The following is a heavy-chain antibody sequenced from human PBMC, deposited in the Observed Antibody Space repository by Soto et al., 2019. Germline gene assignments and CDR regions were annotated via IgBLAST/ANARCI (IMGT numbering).Heavy chain of an antibody. V-gene: IGHV3-11*01. CDR2: ISSSGSTI. CDR1: GFTFSDYY. CDR3: ARVANRPYYAFWRAYFDG. J-gene: IGHJ4*02. D-gene: IGHD3-3*01. Sequence: PGGALRLSCAASGFTFSDYYMSWIRQAPWKGLEWVSYISSSGSTIYYADSVKGRFTISRDNAKNSLYLQMNSLRAEDTAVYYCARVANRPYYAFWRAYFDGWGQGTLATV.